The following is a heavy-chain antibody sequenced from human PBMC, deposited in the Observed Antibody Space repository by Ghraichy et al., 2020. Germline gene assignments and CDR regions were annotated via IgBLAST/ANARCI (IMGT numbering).Heavy chain of an antibody. Sequence: LSLTCAASGFTFSSYWMSWVRQAPGKGLEWVANIKQDGSEKYYVDSVKGRFTISRDNAKNSLYLQMNSLRAEDTAVYYCATEAYYYDSSGYYGKYFDYWGQGTLVTVSS. CDR2: IKQDGSEK. CDR3: ATEAYYYDSSGYYGKYFDY. V-gene: IGHV3-7*04. CDR1: GFTFSSYW. J-gene: IGHJ4*02. D-gene: IGHD3-22*01.